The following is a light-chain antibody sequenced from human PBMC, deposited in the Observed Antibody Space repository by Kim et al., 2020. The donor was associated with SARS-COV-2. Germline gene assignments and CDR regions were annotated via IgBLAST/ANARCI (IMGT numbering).Light chain of an antibody. CDR2: GAS. CDR3: QQYGSSPRT. CDR1: QSVGNNY. J-gene: IGKJ1*01. Sequence: PGEGATLSCRASQSVGNNYLAWYQQKPGQAPRLLMYGASSWASGIPDRFSGRGSGTDFTLTISRLEPEDFAVYYCQQYGSSPRTFGQGTKVDIK. V-gene: IGKV3-20*01.